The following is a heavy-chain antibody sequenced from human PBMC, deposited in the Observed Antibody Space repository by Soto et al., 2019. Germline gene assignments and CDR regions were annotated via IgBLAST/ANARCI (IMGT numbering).Heavy chain of an antibody. Sequence: GGSLRLSCAASGFTFSSYSMNWVRQAPGKGLEWVSSISSSSSYIYYADSVKGRFTISRDNAKNSLYLQMNSLRAEDTAVYYCARSSSWYFEYWGQGTLFTVPS. CDR2: ISSSSSYI. CDR1: GFTFSSYS. J-gene: IGHJ4*02. CDR3: ARSSSWYFEY. D-gene: IGHD6-13*01. V-gene: IGHV3-21*01.